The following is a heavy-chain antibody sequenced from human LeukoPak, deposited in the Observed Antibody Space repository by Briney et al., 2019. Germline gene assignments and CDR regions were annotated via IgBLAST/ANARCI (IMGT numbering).Heavy chain of an antibody. Sequence: GGSLRLSCAASGFTFSSYGMHWVRQAPGKGLEWVPFIRYDGSNKYYADSVKGRFTISRDNSKNTLYLQMNSLRAEDTAVYYCATNVYCSSTSCHGYYWGQGTLVIVTS. CDR3: ATNVYCSSTSCHGYY. V-gene: IGHV3-30*02. J-gene: IGHJ4*02. CDR1: GFTFSSYG. CDR2: IRYDGSNK. D-gene: IGHD2-2*01.